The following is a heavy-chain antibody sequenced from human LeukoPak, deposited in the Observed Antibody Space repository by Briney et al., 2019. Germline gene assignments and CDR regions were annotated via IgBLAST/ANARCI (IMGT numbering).Heavy chain of an antibody. CDR1: GFTVSSNY. V-gene: IGHV3-53*01. CDR3: ARLAYSSGWYAAFDY. J-gene: IGHJ4*02. Sequence: GGSLRLSCAASGFTVSSNYMSWVRQAPGKELEWVSVIYSGGSTYYADSVKGRFTISRDNSKNTLYLQMNSLRAEDTAVYYCARLAYSSGWYAAFDYWGQGTLVTVSS. D-gene: IGHD6-19*01. CDR2: IYSGGST.